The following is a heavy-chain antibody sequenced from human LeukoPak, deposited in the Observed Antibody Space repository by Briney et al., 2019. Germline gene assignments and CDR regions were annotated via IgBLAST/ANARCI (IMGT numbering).Heavy chain of an antibody. CDR3: ASQYSSSWGGFDY. V-gene: IGHV1-69*13. J-gene: IGHJ4*02. CDR1: GGTFSSYA. CDR2: IIPIFGTA. Sequence: SVKVSCKASGGTFSSYAISWVRQAPGQGLEWMGGIIPIFGTANYAQKFQGRVTITADESTSTAYMELSSLRSEDTAVYYCASQYSSSWGGFDYWGQGTLVTVSS. D-gene: IGHD6-13*01.